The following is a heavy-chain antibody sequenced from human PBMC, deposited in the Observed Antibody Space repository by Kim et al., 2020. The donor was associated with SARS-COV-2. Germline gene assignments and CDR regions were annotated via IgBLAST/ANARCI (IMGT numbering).Heavy chain of an antibody. D-gene: IGHD4-17*01. CDR3: ARDYLATVTSGGWAPIGY. J-gene: IGHJ4*02. Sequence: GGSLRLSCAASGFTFSSYAMHWVRQAPGKGLEWVAVISYDGSNKYYADSVKGRFTISRDNSKNTLYLQMNSLRAEDTAVYYCARDYLATVTSGGWAPIGYWGQGTLVTVSS. V-gene: IGHV3-30*04. CDR2: ISYDGSNK. CDR1: GFTFSSYA.